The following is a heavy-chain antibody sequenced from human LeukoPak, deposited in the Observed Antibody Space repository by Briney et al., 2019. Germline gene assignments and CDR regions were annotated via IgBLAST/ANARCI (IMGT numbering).Heavy chain of an antibody. D-gene: IGHD1-26*01. J-gene: IGHJ4*02. CDR1: GGSFSGYY. Sequence: SETLSLTCAVYGGSFSGYYWSWIRQPPGKGLEWIGEINHSGSTNYNPSLKSRVTISVDTSKNQFSLKLSSVTAADTAVYYCARGLWGIVGATWFGYWGQGTLVTVSS. CDR2: INHSGST. V-gene: IGHV4-34*01. CDR3: ARGLWGIVGATWFGY.